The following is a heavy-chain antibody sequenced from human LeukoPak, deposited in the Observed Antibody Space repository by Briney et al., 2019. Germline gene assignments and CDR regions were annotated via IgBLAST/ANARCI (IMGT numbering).Heavy chain of an antibody. CDR2: VSVIGGST. D-gene: IGHD2-2*01. V-gene: IGHV3-23*01. J-gene: IGHJ3*02. Sequence: PGGSLRLSCAASGFTFSSYAMSWVRQAPGKGLEWVSAVSVIGGSTYYADSVKGRITISRDNSKNTLYLQMNSLRAEDTAVYYCAKGTSSVPAAYYAFDIWGQGTMVTVSS. CDR1: GFTFSSYA. CDR3: AKGTSSVPAAYYAFDI.